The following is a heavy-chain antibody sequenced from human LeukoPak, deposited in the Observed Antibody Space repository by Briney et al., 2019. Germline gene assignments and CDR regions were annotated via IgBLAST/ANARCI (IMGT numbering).Heavy chain of an antibody. V-gene: IGHV4-38-2*02. D-gene: IGHD6-19*01. CDR3: ARVWLVAGSYYFDY. J-gene: IGHJ4*02. CDR1: GYSISSGFY. CDR2: IYHSGST. Sequence: SETLSLTCTVSGYSISSGFYWGWIRQPPGKGLEWIGNIYHSGSTYYNPSLKSRVTISVDTSKNQFSLKLSSVTAADTAVYYCARVWLVAGSYYFDYWGQGTLVTVSS.